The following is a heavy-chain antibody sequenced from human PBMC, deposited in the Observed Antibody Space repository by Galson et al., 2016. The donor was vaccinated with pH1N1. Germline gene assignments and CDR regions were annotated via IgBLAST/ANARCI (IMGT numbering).Heavy chain of an antibody. Sequence: FLRLSCAASGFNFSNYWMQWGRQAPWKGLQWVANINQDGDKKYYVASVEGRFTISRDNAKNSLYLQMNNPRDEDTAMYFCARRYFDYWGQGALVTVSS. D-gene: IGHD3-9*01. J-gene: IGHJ4*02. V-gene: IGHV3-7*01. CDR1: GFNFSNYW. CDR3: ARRYFDY. CDR2: INQDGDKK.